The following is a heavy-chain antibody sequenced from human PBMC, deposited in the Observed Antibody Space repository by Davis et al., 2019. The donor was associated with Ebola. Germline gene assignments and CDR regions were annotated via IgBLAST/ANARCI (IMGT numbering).Heavy chain of an antibody. CDR2: INGGTGDS. Sequence: ASVKVSCKASGYAFTSYVFHWVRQAPGQRPEWVGWINGGTGDSKSSQKFQARVTFTMDTSATTVYMEVNNLTSEDTAVYYCARGLGGSGTYHFWGQGTLVTVSS. CDR3: ARGLGGSGTYHF. J-gene: IGHJ4*02. D-gene: IGHD3-10*01. CDR1: GYAFTSYV. V-gene: IGHV1-3*01.